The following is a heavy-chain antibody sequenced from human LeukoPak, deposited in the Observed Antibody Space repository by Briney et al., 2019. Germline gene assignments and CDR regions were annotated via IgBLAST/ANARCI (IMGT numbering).Heavy chain of an antibody. D-gene: IGHD5-18*01. CDR2: INPNSGGT. CDR3: AREAWIQLWHGAHWYFDL. Sequence: ASVKVSCKASGYTFTGYYIHWVRQAPGQGLEWMGRINPNSGGTNYAQKFQGRVTMTRDTSISTAYMELSRLRSDDTAVYYCAREAWIQLWHGAHWYFDLWGRGTLVTVSS. V-gene: IGHV1-2*06. CDR1: GYTFTGYY. J-gene: IGHJ2*01.